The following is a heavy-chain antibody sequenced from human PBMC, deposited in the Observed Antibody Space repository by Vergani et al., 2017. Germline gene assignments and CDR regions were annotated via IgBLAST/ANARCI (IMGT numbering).Heavy chain of an antibody. CDR2: IYWNDDK. Sequence: QESGPTLVKPTQTLTLTCTFSGFSLSTSGVGVGWIRQPPGKAMEWLALIYWNDDKRYSPSLKSRLTITKDTSKNQVVLTMTNMDPVDTATYYCAHRGHYDFWSGYPFDYWGQGTLVTVSS. D-gene: IGHD3-3*01. V-gene: IGHV2-5*01. CDR1: GFSLSTSGVG. J-gene: IGHJ4*02. CDR3: AHRGHYDFWSGYPFDY.